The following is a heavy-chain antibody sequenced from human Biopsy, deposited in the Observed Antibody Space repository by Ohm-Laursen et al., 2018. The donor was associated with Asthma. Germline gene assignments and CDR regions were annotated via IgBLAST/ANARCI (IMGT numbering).Heavy chain of an antibody. J-gene: IGHJ6*02. V-gene: IGHV7-4-1*01. CDR3: ARVAGDYYGSARPYGMDV. CDR2: INTDTGNP. D-gene: IGHD3-10*01. CDR1: GYIFTTYT. Sequence: SVKVSCKASGYIFTTYTMNWVRQAPGQGLEWMGWINTDTGNPTYAQDFTGRFVFSLDTSVSTAYLQISSLKAEDTAVYYCARVAGDYYGSARPYGMDVWGQGTTVAVSS.